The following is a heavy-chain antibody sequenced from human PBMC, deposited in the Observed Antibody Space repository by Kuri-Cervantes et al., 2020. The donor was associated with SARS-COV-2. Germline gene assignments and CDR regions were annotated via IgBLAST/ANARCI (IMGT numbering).Heavy chain of an antibody. CDR2: VYLDGRT. J-gene: IGHJ4*02. CDR1: GFSVSGKF. CDR3: ARDWGAIFGVATQFDY. D-gene: IGHD3-3*01. V-gene: IGHV3-53*05. Sequence: GESLKISCAASGFSVSGKFISWLRQAPGKGLEWVSIVYLDGRTDYADSVKGRFTISRDNSKNTLYLQMNSLRVEDTALYYCARDWGAIFGVATQFDYWGQGTLVTVSS.